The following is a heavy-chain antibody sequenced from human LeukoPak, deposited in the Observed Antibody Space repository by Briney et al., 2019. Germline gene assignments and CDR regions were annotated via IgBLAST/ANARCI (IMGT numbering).Heavy chain of an antibody. J-gene: IGHJ4*02. V-gene: IGHV1-69*13. D-gene: IGHD3-10*01. CDR2: IIPIFGAA. CDR3: ARPKYYYGSGSYVYFDY. CDR1: GGTFSSYA. Sequence: SVKVSCKASGGTFSSYAISWVRQAPGQGLEWMGGIIPIFGAANYAQKFQGRVTITADESTSTAYMELSSLRSEDTAVYYCARPKYYYGSGSYVYFDYWGQGTLVTVSS.